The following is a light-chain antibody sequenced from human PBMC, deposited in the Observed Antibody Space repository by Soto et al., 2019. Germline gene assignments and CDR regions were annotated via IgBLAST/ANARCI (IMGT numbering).Light chain of an antibody. CDR1: NIGVKS. Sequence: SYELTQPPSVSVAPGQTAKITCGGENIGVKSVNWYLQKPGQAPVLVVYDDSDRPSGIPERFSGSNSNDGATLTISRVEAGDEADYYCQVWDTYVDHGVFGGGTTLTVL. V-gene: IGLV3-21*02. CDR2: DDS. J-gene: IGLJ3*02. CDR3: QVWDTYVDHGV.